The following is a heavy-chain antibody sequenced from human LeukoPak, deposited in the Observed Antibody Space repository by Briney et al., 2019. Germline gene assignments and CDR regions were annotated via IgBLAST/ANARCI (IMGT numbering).Heavy chain of an antibody. CDR1: GYTFTGYY. V-gene: IGHV1-2*02. CDR3: ARDRSSGWAYYFDY. CDR2: INPNSGGT. J-gene: IGHJ4*02. Sequence: ASVKVSCTASGYTFTGYYMHWVRQAPGQGLEWMGWINPNSGGTNYAQKFQGRVTMTRDTSISTVYMELSRLRSDDTAVYYCARDRSSGWAYYFDYWGQGTLVTVSS. D-gene: IGHD6-19*01.